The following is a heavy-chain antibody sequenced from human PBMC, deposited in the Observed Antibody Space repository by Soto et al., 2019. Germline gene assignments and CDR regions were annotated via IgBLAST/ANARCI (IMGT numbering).Heavy chain of an antibody. CDR1: GGTFSSYA. J-gene: IGHJ4*02. V-gene: IGHV1-69*06. CDR3: ARDLSNHYYDSSGFDY. Sequence: SVKVSCKASGGTFSSYAISWLRQSPGQGLEWMGGIIPIFGTANYAQKFQGRVTITADKSTSTAYMELSSLRSEDTAVYYCARDLSNHYYDSSGFDYWGQGTQVTVSS. D-gene: IGHD3-22*01. CDR2: IIPIFGTA.